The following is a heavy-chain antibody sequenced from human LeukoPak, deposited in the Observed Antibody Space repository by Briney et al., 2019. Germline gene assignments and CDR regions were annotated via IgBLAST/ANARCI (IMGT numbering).Heavy chain of an antibody. J-gene: IGHJ5*02. Sequence: GGSLRLSCAASGFTFRTYWMSWVRQAPGKGLEWVANIKQDGSEKYCVDSVKGRFTISRDNAKNSLYLQMDSLRAEDTAVYYCARHVGTYFDPWGQGTLVTVFS. D-gene: IGHD1-14*01. CDR1: GFTFRTYW. CDR2: IKQDGSEK. CDR3: ARHVGTYFDP. V-gene: IGHV3-7*01.